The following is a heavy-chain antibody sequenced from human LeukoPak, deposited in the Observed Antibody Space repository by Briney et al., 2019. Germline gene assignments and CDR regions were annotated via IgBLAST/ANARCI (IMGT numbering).Heavy chain of an antibody. Sequence: GGSLRLSFAASGFTFSSYWMSWVRQAPGKGLEWVANIKQDGSEKYYVDSVKGRFTISRDNAKNSLYLQMNSLRAEDTAVYYCAKLVVVLMVYAPMDVWGKGTTVTVSS. V-gene: IGHV3-7*03. D-gene: IGHD2-8*01. J-gene: IGHJ6*03. CDR1: GFTFSSYW. CDR2: IKQDGSEK. CDR3: AKLVVVLMVYAPMDV.